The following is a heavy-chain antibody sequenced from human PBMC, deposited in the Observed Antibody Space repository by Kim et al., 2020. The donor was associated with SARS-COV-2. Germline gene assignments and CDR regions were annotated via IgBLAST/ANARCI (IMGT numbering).Heavy chain of an antibody. D-gene: IGHD6-13*01. CDR2: INHSGST. J-gene: IGHJ4*02. V-gene: IGHV4-34*01. Sequence: SETLSLTCAVYGGSFSGYYWSCIRQPPGKGLEWIGEINHSGSTNYNPSLKSRVTISVDTSKNQFSLKLSSVTAADTAVYYCASTLAAAGTDNDYWGQGTLVTVSS. CDR3: ASTLAAAGTDNDY. CDR1: GGSFSGYY.